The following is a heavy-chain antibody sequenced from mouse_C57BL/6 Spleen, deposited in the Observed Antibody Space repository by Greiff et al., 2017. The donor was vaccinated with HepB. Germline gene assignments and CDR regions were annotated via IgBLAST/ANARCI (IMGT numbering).Heavy chain of an antibody. CDR1: GFSLTSYG. CDR2: IWRGGST. J-gene: IGHJ4*01. Sequence: VKLQQSGPGLVQPSQSLSITCTVSGFSLTSYGVHWVRQSPGKGLEWLGVIWRGGSTDYNAAFMSRLSITKDNSKSQVFFKMNSLQADDTAIYYCAKSYYDYGAMDYWGQGTSVTVSS. CDR3: AKSYYDYGAMDY. D-gene: IGHD1-1*02. V-gene: IGHV2-5*01.